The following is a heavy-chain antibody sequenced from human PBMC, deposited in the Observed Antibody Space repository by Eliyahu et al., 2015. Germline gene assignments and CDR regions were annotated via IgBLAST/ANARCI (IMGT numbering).Heavy chain of an antibody. CDR1: GGPISXSXYY. CDR3: ARAKELLWFEELSLAGPMDV. Sequence: QLQLQESGPGLVKPSETLSLTCTVSGGPISXSXYYWGWIRQPPGKGLEWIGSIHYSGSTNYNPSLKSRVTISVDTSNNQFSLKLSSVTAADTSVYYCARAKELLWFEELSLAGPMDVWGKGTTVTVSS. CDR2: IHYSGST. D-gene: IGHD3-10*01. V-gene: IGHV4-39*01. J-gene: IGHJ6*03.